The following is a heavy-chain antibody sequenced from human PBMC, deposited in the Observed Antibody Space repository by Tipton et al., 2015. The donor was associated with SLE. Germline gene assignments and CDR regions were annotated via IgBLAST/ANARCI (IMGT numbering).Heavy chain of an antibody. CDR1: GFTFSSYE. J-gene: IGHJ3*02. V-gene: IGHV3-48*03. CDR2: ISSSGSTI. D-gene: IGHD1-26*01. CDR3: ARMGASDAFDI. Sequence: SLRLSCATSGFTFSSYEMNWVRQDPGKGLEWVSYISSSGSTIYYADYVKGRFTISRDNAKNSLYLQMNSLRAEDTAVYYCARMGASDAFDIWGQGTMVTVSS.